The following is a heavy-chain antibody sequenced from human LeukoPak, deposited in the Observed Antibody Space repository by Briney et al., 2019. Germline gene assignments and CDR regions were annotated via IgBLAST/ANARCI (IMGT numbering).Heavy chain of an antibody. V-gene: IGHV3-33*01. D-gene: IGHD3-22*01. CDR1: GFDFRTHG. CDR3: ARDIQWLIDY. Sequence: PGGSLRLSCAASGFDFRTHGMHWVRQAPGKGLEWVAHIWFDGNNKHYGDSVKGRFSVSRDNSKSTLYLHMNSLRVEDTAMYYCARDIQWLIDYWGQGTLVTVSS. J-gene: IGHJ4*02. CDR2: IWFDGNNK.